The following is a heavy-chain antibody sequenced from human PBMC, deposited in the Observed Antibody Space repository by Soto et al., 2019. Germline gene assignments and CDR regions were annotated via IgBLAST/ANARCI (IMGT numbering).Heavy chain of an antibody. D-gene: IGHD3-16*01. Sequence: EVQLVESGGGLVQPGGSLRLSCSACGFTISSYAMHWVRQAPGKGLEYVSVTYSKGGSTYYADSVKGRFTISTDNSKNTLNLQMSSLRAEDTAVYYCVRDFWGFDYWGQGTLVTVSS. CDR3: VRDFWGFDY. CDR2: TYSKGGST. J-gene: IGHJ4*02. CDR1: GFTISSYA. V-gene: IGHV3-64D*08.